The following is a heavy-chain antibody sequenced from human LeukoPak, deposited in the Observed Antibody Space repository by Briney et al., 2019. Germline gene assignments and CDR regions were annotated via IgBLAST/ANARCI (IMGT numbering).Heavy chain of an antibody. J-gene: IGHJ4*02. CDR3: ARMEIVEYDSSGYYSPFLDC. CDR1: GFTFSSYS. CDR2: ISSSSSYI. Sequence: GGSLRLSCAASGFTFSSYSMNWVRQAPGKGLEWVSSISSSSSYIYYADSVKGRFTISRDNAKNSLYLQMNSLRAEDTAVYYCARMEIVEYDSSGYYSPFLDCWGQGTLVTVSS. V-gene: IGHV3-21*01. D-gene: IGHD3-22*01.